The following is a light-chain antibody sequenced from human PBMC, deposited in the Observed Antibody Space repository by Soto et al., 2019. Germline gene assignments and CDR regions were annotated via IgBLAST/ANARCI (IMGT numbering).Light chain of an antibody. CDR2: EVS. Sequence: QSALTQPASVSGSPGQSITISCTGTSSDVGGYNYVSWYQQHPGKAPKLMIYEVSNRPSGVCNRFSGSKSGNTDSLTISWLQGEAEGDYYCSSYTSSSPWVFGGGTKLTVL. J-gene: IGLJ3*02. V-gene: IGLV2-14*01. CDR3: SSYTSSSPWV. CDR1: SSDVGGYNY.